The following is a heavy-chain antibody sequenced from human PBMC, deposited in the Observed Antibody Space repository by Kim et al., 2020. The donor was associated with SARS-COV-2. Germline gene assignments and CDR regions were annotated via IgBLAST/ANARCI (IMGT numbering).Heavy chain of an antibody. Sequence: GSLRLSCEASGFAFSSHAMTWVRQAPGKGLEWISYIDGTGGLIYYADSVKGRFTIFRDNAKNSLYLQMNSLREEDTALYYCARDSGSAGADDFWGQGTL. CDR1: GFAFSSHA. J-gene: IGHJ4*02. V-gene: IGHV3-48*02. D-gene: IGHD6-13*01. CDR2: IDGTGGLI. CDR3: ARDSGSAGADDF.